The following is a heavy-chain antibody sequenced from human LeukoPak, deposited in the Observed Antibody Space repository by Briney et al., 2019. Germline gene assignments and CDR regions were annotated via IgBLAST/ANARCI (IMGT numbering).Heavy chain of an antibody. CDR2: ISSSSSYI. CDR3: ARANTGVDAFDI. V-gene: IGHV3-21*01. Sequence: GGSLRLSCAASGFTLSSYSMNWVRQAPGKGLEWVSSISSSSSYIYYADSVKGRFTISRDNAKNSLYLQMNSLRAEDTAVYYCARANTGVDAFDIWGQGTMVTVSS. J-gene: IGHJ3*02. CDR1: GFTLSSYS.